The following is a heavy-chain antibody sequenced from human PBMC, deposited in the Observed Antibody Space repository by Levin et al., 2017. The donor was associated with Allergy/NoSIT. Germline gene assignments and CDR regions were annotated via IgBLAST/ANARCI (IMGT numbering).Heavy chain of an antibody. CDR1: GFTFSDYY. Sequence: GESLKISCAASGFTFSDYYMSWIRQAPGKGLEWVSYISSSGSTIYYADSVKGRFTISRDNAKNSLYLQMNSLRAEDTAVYYCARGEGGQQWSANWFDPWGQGTLVTVSS. CDR3: ARGEGGQQWSANWFDP. CDR2: ISSSGSTI. D-gene: IGHD6-19*01. V-gene: IGHV3-11*01. J-gene: IGHJ5*02.